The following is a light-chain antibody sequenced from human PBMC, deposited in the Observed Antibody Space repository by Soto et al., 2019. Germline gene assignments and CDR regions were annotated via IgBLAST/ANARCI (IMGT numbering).Light chain of an antibody. V-gene: IGKV3-15*01. CDR1: QSITTN. CDR2: CAS. J-gene: IGKJ1*01. CDR3: PQYNDWPPKRT. Sequence: EVVMTQSPVTLSVSPGERATLSCRASQSITTNLAWYQQKPGQAPRLLIYCASTRATGVPARFSGSGSGTQFTLTINSLQSEDFAVYYCPQYNDWPPKRTFGQGTRVDFK.